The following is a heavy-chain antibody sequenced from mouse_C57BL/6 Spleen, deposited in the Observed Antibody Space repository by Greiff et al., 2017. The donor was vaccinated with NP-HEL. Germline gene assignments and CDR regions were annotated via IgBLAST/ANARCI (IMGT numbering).Heavy chain of an antibody. D-gene: IGHD2-1*01. CDR3: AREGDGNYYAMDY. CDR2: IYPGDGDT. V-gene: IGHV1-80*01. Sequence: QVQLQQSGAELVKPGASVKISCKASGYAFSSYWMNWVKQRPGKGLEWIGQIYPGDGDTNYNGKFKGKATLTADKSSSTAYMQLSSLTSEDSAVYFCAREGDGNYYAMDYWGQGTSVTVSS. J-gene: IGHJ4*01. CDR1: GYAFSSYW.